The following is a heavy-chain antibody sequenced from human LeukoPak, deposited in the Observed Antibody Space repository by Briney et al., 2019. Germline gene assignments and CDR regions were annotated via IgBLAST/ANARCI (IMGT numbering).Heavy chain of an antibody. J-gene: IGHJ4*02. CDR2: IIPIFGTA. CDR1: GGTFSSYA. Sequence: SVKVSCKASGGTFSSYAISWVRQAPGQGLEWMGGIIPIFGTANYAQKFQGRVTITTDESTSTAYMELSSLRSEDTAVYYCARAICGRVYFDYWGQGTLVTVSS. V-gene: IGHV1-69*05. D-gene: IGHD1-26*01. CDR3: ARAICGRVYFDY.